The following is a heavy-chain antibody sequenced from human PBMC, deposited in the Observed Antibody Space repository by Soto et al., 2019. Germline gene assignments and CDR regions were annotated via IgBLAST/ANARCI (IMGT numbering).Heavy chain of an antibody. Sequence: ASVKVSCKAAGYTFTSYGISWERQAPGQGIEWMGWTSAYNGNTNYAQKLQGRVTMTTDTSTSSGYMELRSLRSDDTAVYYCARRGGLFHMTTLSRYFDYWGQETLVTVCS. D-gene: IGHD4-17*01. V-gene: IGHV1-18*01. J-gene: IGHJ4*02. CDR3: ARRGGLFHMTTLSRYFDY. CDR2: TSAYNGNT. CDR1: GYTFTSYG.